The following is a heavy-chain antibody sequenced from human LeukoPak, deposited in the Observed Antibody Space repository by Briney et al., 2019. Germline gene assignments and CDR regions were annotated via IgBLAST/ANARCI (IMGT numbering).Heavy chain of an antibody. V-gene: IGHV3-20*04. CDR2: INWNGGST. J-gene: IGHJ3*02. Sequence: GGSLRLSCAASGFTFDDYGMSWVRQAPGKGLEWVSGINWNGGSTGYADSVKGRFTISRDNAKNSLYLQMNSLRAEDTALYYCARVRSKFDYGDDAFDIWGQGTMVTVSS. CDR3: ARVRSKFDYGDDAFDI. CDR1: GFTFDDYG. D-gene: IGHD4-17*01.